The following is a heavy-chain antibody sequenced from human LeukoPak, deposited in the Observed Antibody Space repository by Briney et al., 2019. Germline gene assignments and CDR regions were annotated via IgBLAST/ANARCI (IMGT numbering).Heavy chain of an antibody. CDR3: AKSGLRSTTSDWYFDL. CDR2: MGSTGDGT. J-gene: IGHJ2*01. Sequence: PGGSLRLSCAASGFTFSSYAMSWVRQAPGKGLEWVSAMGSTGDGTFYADSVKGRFTISRDNSKNTLYLQMNSLRADDTAVYYCAKSGLRSTTSDWYFDLWGRGTLVTVSS. V-gene: IGHV3-23*01. D-gene: IGHD2-2*01. CDR1: GFTFSSYA.